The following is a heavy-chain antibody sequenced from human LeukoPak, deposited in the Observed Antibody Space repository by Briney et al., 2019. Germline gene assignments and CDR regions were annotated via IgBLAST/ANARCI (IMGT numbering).Heavy chain of an antibody. CDR1: GGSISSDLYS. J-gene: IGHJ5*02. CDR2: IYHTGST. Sequence: SETLSLTCDVSGGSISSDLYSWSWIRQPLGKGLEWIGYIYHTGSTYYNPSLKSRVTISVDTSKNQFSLRLSSVTAADTAVYYCARLQYCSGTSCYWFDPWGQGTLVTVSS. V-gene: IGHV4-30-2*01. CDR3: ARLQYCSGTSCYWFDP. D-gene: IGHD2-2*01.